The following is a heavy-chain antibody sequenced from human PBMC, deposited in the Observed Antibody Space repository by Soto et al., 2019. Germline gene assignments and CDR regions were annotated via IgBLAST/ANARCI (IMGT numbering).Heavy chain of an antibody. D-gene: IGHD3-10*01. Sequence: GGSLRLSCAASGFTFSSYAMHWVRQAPGKGLEWVAVISYDGSNKYYADSVKGRFTISRDNSKNTLYLQMNSLRAEDTAVYYCARSKAYYGSGGVRNPGEANYYGMDVWGQGTTVTVSS. CDR3: ARSKAYYGSGGVRNPGEANYYGMDV. J-gene: IGHJ6*02. CDR2: ISYDGSNK. V-gene: IGHV3-30-3*01. CDR1: GFTFSSYA.